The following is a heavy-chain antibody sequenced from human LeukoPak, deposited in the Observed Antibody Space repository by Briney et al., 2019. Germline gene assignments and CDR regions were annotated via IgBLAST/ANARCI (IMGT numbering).Heavy chain of an antibody. D-gene: IGHD3-22*01. CDR3: ARGGNYDSSGALWGDDY. CDR1: GGTFSSYA. J-gene: IGHJ4*02. V-gene: IGHV1-69*05. CDR2: IIPIFGTA. Sequence: SVKVSCKASGGTFSSYAISWVRQAPGQELEWMGGIIPIFGTANYAQKFQGRVTITTDESTSTAYMELSSLRSEDPAVYYCARGGNYDSSGALWGDDYWARGTLVTVSS.